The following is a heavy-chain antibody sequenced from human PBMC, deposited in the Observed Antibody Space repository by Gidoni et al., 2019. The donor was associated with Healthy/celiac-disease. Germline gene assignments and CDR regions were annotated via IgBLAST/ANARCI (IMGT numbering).Heavy chain of an antibody. D-gene: IGHD5-12*01. CDR2: ISAYNGNT. J-gene: IGHJ3*02. V-gene: IGHV1-18*01. Sequence: LEWMGWISAYNGNTNYAQKLQGRVTMTTDTSTSTAYMELRSLRSDDTAVYYCARDRKRDGYNFYAFDIWGQGTMVTVSS. CDR3: ARDRKRDGYNFYAFDI.